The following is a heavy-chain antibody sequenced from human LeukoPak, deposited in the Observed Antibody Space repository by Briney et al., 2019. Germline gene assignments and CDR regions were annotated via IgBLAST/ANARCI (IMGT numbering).Heavy chain of an antibody. CDR3: ARDTRVGGRADFDF. Sequence: GASVKLSCKASGYTFNDYYMHWVRQAPGQGLEWMGWINPNGGDTYYAQYFKGRVTLTRDTSISTAYMELSSMRSDDAAVFYCARDTRVGGRADFDFWGQGTVVTVSS. CDR2: INPNGGDT. D-gene: IGHD1-26*01. CDR1: GYTFNDYY. J-gene: IGHJ4*02. V-gene: IGHV1-2*02.